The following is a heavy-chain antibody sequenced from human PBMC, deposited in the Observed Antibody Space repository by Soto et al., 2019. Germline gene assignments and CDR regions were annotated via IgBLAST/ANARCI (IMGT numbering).Heavy chain of an antibody. Sequence: QVQLQESGPGLVKPSQTLSLTCTVSGGSISSGGYYWSWIRQHPGKGLEWIGYIYYSGSTYYNPSLKIRVTISVDTSKNQFSLKLSSVTAADTAVYYCSRGDYGDYRAFDYWGQGTLVTVSS. J-gene: IGHJ4*02. D-gene: IGHD4-17*01. V-gene: IGHV4-31*03. CDR2: IYYSGST. CDR3: SRGDYGDYRAFDY. CDR1: GGSISSGGYY.